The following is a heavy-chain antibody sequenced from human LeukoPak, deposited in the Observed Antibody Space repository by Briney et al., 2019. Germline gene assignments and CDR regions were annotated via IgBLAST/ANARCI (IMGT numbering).Heavy chain of an antibody. Sequence: PGGTLRLSCAASGFTFSSYSMNWVRQAPGKGLEWVSSISSSSSYIYYADSVKGRFTISRDNSKNSLYLQMNSLRAEDTAVYYCARVAEAAAFDSWGQGTLVTVSS. CDR2: ISSSSSYI. D-gene: IGHD6-13*01. CDR1: GFTFSSYS. V-gene: IGHV3-21*06. J-gene: IGHJ4*02. CDR3: ARVAEAAAFDS.